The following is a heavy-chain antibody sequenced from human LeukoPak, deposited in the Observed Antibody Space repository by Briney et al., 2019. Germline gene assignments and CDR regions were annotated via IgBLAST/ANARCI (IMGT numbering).Heavy chain of an antibody. D-gene: IGHD6-19*01. CDR3: ARGRHSSGWYVDY. Sequence: GASVKVSCKVSGYTLTELSMHWVRQATGQGLEWMGWMNSNSGNTGYAQKFQGRVTMTRNTSIGTAYMELSSLRSEDTAVYYCARGRHSSGWYVDYWGQGTLVTVSS. CDR2: MNSNSGNT. J-gene: IGHJ4*02. CDR1: GYTLTELS. V-gene: IGHV1-8*01.